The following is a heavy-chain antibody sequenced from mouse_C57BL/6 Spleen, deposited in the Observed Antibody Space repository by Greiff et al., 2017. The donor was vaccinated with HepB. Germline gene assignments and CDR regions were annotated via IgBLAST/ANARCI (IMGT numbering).Heavy chain of an antibody. CDR3: ARSYYYGSSYFDY. CDR2: IYPGDCDT. CDR1: FYAFIIYW. Sequence: HVHLHHSFSYLLNPLSSLKISCKASFYAFIIYWMNWVNHIPLTFLEWIGHIYPGDCDTNYNGKFKGKATLTADKSSSTAYMQLSSLTSEDSAVYFCARSYYYGSSYFDYWGQGTTLTVSS. J-gene: IGHJ2*01. V-gene: IGHV1-80*01. D-gene: IGHD1-1*01.